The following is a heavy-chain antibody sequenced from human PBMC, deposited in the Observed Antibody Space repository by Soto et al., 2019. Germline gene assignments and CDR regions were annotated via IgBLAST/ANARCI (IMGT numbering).Heavy chain of an antibody. V-gene: IGHV4-31*03. D-gene: IGHD3-16*01. Sequence: QVQLQESGPGLVKPSQTLSLSCNVSGGSISSAGCYWSLIRQHPGKALERIGNIDYSGSTNYTPSLKSSVTIAVDTSKNHFSMRMRSVTAADTDVYYCARDYRGSQYSGMDVWGQGTRVTVSS. CDR1: GGSISSAGCY. CDR3: ARDYRGSQYSGMDV. J-gene: IGHJ6*02. CDR2: IDYSGST.